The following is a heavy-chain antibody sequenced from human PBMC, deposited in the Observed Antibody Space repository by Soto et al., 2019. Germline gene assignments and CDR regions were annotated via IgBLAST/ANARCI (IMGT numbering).Heavy chain of an antibody. J-gene: IGHJ6*02. V-gene: IGHV3-53*01. D-gene: IGHD6-13*01. CDR1: GFTVSSNY. Sequence: GGSLRLSCAASGFTVSSNYMSWVRQAPGKGLEWVSVIYSGGSTYYADSVKGRFTISRDNSKNTLYLQMNSLRAEDTAVYYCAIVARYSSSWYSIDYYYYGMDVRGQGTTVTVSS. CDR3: AIVARYSSSWYSIDYYYYGMDV. CDR2: IYSGGST.